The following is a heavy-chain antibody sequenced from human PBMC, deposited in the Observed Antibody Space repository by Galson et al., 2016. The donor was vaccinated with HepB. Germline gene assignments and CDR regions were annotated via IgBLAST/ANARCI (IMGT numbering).Heavy chain of an antibody. Sequence: SLRLSCAASGFTSSFSNYAMTWVRQAPGKGLEWVSAINDTPDRTYYADSVKGRFTISRDNSKNTLFLQMNSLRAEDTAVYYCARKKDSSSWYNFDYWGQGTLVTVSS. D-gene: IGHD6-13*01. CDR1: GFTSSFSNYA. CDR2: INDTPDRT. J-gene: IGHJ4*02. CDR3: ARKKDSSSWYNFDY. V-gene: IGHV3-23*01.